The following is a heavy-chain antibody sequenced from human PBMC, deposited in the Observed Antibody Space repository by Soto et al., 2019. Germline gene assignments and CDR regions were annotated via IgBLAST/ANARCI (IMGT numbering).Heavy chain of an antibody. V-gene: IGHV1-69*13. Sequence: GASVKVSCKASGGTFSSYAISWVRQAPGQGLEWMGGIIPIFGTANYAQKFQGRVTITADESTSTAYMELSSLRSEDTAVYYCARDRPDDFWSGYYLDNWFDPWGQGTLVTVSS. J-gene: IGHJ5*02. D-gene: IGHD3-3*01. CDR3: ARDRPDDFWSGYYLDNWFDP. CDR2: IIPIFGTA. CDR1: GGTFSSYA.